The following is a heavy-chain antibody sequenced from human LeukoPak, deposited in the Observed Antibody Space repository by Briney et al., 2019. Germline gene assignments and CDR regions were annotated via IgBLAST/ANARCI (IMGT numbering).Heavy chain of an antibody. CDR1: GGSFSGYY. CDR3: ARGGWELPEGSLDY. CDR2: INHSGST. Sequence: SESLSLTCAVYGGSFSGYYWSWIRQPPGKGLEWIGEINHSGSTNFNPSLKSRVTISVDASKNQFSLKLSSVTAADTAVYYCARGGWELPEGSLDYWGQGTLVTVSS. V-gene: IGHV4-34*01. J-gene: IGHJ4*02. D-gene: IGHD1-26*01.